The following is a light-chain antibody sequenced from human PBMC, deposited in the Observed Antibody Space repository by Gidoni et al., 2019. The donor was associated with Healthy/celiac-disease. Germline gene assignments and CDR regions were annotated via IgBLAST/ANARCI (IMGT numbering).Light chain of an antibody. CDR3: QQSYSTPQT. V-gene: IGKV1-39*01. CDR2: AAS. CDR1: QSISSY. Sequence: DIQMPQSPSSLSASVGDRVTIPCRSSQSISSYLNWYQQKPGKAPKLLIYAASSVQSGVPSRFSGSGSGTDFTLTISSLQPEDFATYYCQQSYSTPQTFGQGTKVEIK. J-gene: IGKJ1*01.